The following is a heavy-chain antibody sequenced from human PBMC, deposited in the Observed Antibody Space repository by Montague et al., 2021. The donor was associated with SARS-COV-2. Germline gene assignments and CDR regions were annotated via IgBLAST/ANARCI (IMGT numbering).Heavy chain of an antibody. CDR1: GGSISSSSYY. CDR2: IYYSGST. V-gene: IGHV4-39*07. Sequence: SETPSLTCTVSGGSISSSSYYWGWIRQPPGKGLEWIGSIYYSGSTYYNPSLKSRVTISVDTPKNQFSLKLSSVTAADTAVYYCARVGRQQLVRLSGMDVWGQGTTVTVSS. D-gene: IGHD6-13*01. CDR3: ARVGRQQLVRLSGMDV. J-gene: IGHJ6*02.